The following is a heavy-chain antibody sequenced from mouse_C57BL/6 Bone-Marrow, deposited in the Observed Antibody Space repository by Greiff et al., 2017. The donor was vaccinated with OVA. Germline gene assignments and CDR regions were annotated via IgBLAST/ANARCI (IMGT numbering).Heavy chain of an antibody. J-gene: IGHJ3*01. CDR2: IYPGDGDT. Sequence: VKLMESGAYLVKPEASVKISCKASGYAFSNYWMNWVKQRPGKGLEWIGQIYPGDGDTNYNGKFKGKATLTADKSSSTAYMHLSSLTSEDSAVYFCARGAYWGQGTLVTVSA. V-gene: IGHV1-80*01. CDR3: ARGAY. CDR1: GYAFSNYW.